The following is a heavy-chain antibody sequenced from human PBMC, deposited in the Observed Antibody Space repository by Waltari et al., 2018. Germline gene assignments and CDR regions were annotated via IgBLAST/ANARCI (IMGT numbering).Heavy chain of an antibody. J-gene: IGHJ4*02. D-gene: IGHD2-15*01. Sequence: QVQLQESGPGLVKPSQTLSLTCTVSGGSINIAAYYWSWIRHHPGKGLEYIGYIYHSGSTYYKSSLRSRLSMSIDTSQNQFSLRLTSMTPADTAVYYCVRDRGYGGKSGLFDSWGQGIQVTVSP. CDR2: IYHSGST. CDR1: GGSINIAAYY. V-gene: IGHV4-31*03. CDR3: VRDRGYGGKSGLFDS.